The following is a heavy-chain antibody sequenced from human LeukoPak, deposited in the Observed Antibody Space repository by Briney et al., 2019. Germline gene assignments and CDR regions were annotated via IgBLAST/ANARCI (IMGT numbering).Heavy chain of an antibody. D-gene: IGHD2-8*01. V-gene: IGHV1-2*02. CDR1: TFTXXY. CDR2: INPNSGGT. J-gene: IGHJ4*02. Sequence: TFTXXYMHWVRQAPGQGLEWMGWINPNSGGTNYAQKFQGRVTMTRERSIRTAYMEVSRLRSGGRAGYYCARXGLMVYVYYFDYWGQGTLVTVSS. CDR3: ARXGLMVYVYYFDY.